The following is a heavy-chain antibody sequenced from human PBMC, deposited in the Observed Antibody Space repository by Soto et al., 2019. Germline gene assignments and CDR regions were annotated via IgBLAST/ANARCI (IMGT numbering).Heavy chain of an antibody. CDR3: ARDPRSITGTTSSEDFQH. V-gene: IGHV1-69*01. CDR1: GGTFSGYA. CDR2: IIPLLGIT. Sequence: QAQLMQSGAEVTKPGSSVKVSCRASGGTFSGYAINWVRQAPGQGLEWMGGIIPLLGITDYGQKFQGRITIAADESTGTAYMDLRGLRSEDTAVYYCARDPRSITGTTSSEDFQHWGQGTPVSVSS. J-gene: IGHJ1*01. D-gene: IGHD1-20*01.